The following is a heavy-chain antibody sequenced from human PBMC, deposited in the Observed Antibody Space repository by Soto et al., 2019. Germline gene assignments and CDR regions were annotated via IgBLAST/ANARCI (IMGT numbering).Heavy chain of an antibody. CDR3: ARVSGYCSGGSCYSGPDYYGMDV. CDR2: ISSSGSTI. D-gene: IGHD2-15*01. V-gene: IGHV3-48*03. Sequence: PGGSLRLSCAASGFTFSSYEMNWVRQAPGKGLEWVSYISSSGSTIYYADSVKGRFTISRDNAKNSLYLQMNSLRAEDTAAYYCARVSGYCSGGSCYSGPDYYGMDVWGQGTTVTVSS. CDR1: GFTFSSYE. J-gene: IGHJ6*02.